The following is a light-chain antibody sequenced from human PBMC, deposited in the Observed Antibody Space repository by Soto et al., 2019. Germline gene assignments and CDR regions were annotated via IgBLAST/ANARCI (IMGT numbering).Light chain of an antibody. CDR2: AAS. Sequence: DIQMTQYPSYLSSSVGDRVTITCRASQSISSYLNWYQQKPGKAPKLLIYAASSLQSGVPSRFSGSGSGTDFTLTISSLQPEDFATYYCQQSYSTPLFGGGTKVDVK. CDR1: QSISSY. J-gene: IGKJ4*01. CDR3: QQSYSTPL. V-gene: IGKV1-39*01.